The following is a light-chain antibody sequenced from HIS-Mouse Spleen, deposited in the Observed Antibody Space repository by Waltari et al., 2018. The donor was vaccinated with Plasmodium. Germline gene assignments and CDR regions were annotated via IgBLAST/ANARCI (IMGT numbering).Light chain of an antibody. Sequence: DIQMTQSPSSLSASVGDRVTITCQASQDISNYLNWYQQKPGKAPTLLIYDASNLETGVPSRFSGSGSGTEFTFTISSLQPEDIATYYWQQYGNLPLMYTFGQGTKLEIK. V-gene: IGKV1-33*01. CDR3: QQYGNLPLMYT. J-gene: IGKJ2*01. CDR2: DAS. CDR1: QDISNY.